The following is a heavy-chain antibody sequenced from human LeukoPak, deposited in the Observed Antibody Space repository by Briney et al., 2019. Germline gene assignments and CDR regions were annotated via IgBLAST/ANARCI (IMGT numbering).Heavy chain of an antibody. V-gene: IGHV1-2*02. D-gene: IGHD1-26*01. CDR3: ARAAKWELLRGGLDY. CDR1: GYIFTDYY. J-gene: IGHJ4*02. Sequence: ASVKVSCKASGYIFTDYYMHWVRQAPGHGLEWMGWIHPNSGGTKYAQKFQGRVTMTRDTSISTAYMEVSSLRSDDTAVYYCARAAKWELLRGGLDYWGQGTLVTVSS. CDR2: IHPNSGGT.